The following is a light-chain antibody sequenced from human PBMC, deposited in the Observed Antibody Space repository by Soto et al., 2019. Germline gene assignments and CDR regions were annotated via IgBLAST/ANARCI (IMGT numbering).Light chain of an antibody. CDR3: HQYSRSPIFT. CDR1: PSVASNY. V-gene: IGKV3-20*01. Sequence: EIVLTQSPATLSLSPGERATLSCRASPSVASNYLAWYQKRPGQALRLLIYAASTRAAGIPDRFTGIGSGTYFTITISRLEPEDFAVFFCHQYSRSPIFTFGPGTTVDIK. CDR2: AAS. J-gene: IGKJ3*01.